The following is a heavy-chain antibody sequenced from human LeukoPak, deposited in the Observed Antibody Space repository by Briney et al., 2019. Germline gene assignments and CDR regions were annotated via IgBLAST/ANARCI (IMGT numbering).Heavy chain of an antibody. J-gene: IGHJ5*02. CDR1: GYTFTSYY. D-gene: IGHD1-1*01. Sequence: ASVKASCKTSGYTFTSYYMHWVRQAPGQGLGWMGIINPSGGSTSYAQKFQGRVTMTRDTSTSTVYMELSSLRSEDTAVYYCARSPRTKLESWFDPWGQGTLVTVSS. CDR2: INPSGGST. CDR3: ARSPRTKLESWFDP. V-gene: IGHV1-46*01.